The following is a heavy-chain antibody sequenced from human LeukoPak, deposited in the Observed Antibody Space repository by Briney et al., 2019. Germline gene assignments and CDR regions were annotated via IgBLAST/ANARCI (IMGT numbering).Heavy chain of an antibody. Sequence: PGGSLRLSCAASGFTFSSYAMSWVRQAPGKGREWVSAISGSGGSTYYADSVKGRSTISRDNSKNTLYLQMNSLRAEDTAVYYCAKRRGYDPRIYYFDYWGQGTLVTVSS. CDR1: GFTFSSYA. D-gene: IGHD5-12*01. CDR3: AKRRGYDPRIYYFDY. V-gene: IGHV3-23*01. J-gene: IGHJ4*02. CDR2: ISGSGGST.